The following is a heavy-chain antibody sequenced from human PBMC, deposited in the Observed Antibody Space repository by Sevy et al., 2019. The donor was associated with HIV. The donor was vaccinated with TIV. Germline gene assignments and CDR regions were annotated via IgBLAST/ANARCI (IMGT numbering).Heavy chain of an antibody. CDR2: ILHDGSYR. V-gene: IGHV3-30*18. CDR3: SKIRLLVGSYYSSDGLDV. Sequence: GGSLRLSCAASGFTFSSYDMHWVRQAPGTGLEWVAIILHDGSYREYVDSVRGRFTMSRVNSKNRMFLQMKCLSIEDTAVYYWSKIRLLVGSYYSSDGLDVWGLVTTVTVSS. CDR1: GFTFSSYD. D-gene: IGHD3-10*01. J-gene: IGHJ6*02.